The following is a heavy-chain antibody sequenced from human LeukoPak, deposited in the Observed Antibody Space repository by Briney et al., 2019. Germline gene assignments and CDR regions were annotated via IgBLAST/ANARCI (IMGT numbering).Heavy chain of an antibody. J-gene: IGHJ6*01. V-gene: IGHV3-21*01. CDR3: ARDDEYDFYGMDV. Sequence: GGSLRLSCAASGFTFSNYSMNWVRQAPGKGLEWVSSISSSSSYIYYADSVKGRFTISRDNAKNSLYLQMNSLRAEDTAVYYCARDDEYDFYGMDVWGQGATVTVSS. CDR2: ISSSSSYI. CDR1: GFTFSNYS.